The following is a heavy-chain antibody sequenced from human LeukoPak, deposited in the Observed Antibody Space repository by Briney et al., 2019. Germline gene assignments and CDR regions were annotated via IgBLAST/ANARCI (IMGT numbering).Heavy chain of an antibody. J-gene: IGHJ4*02. CDR1: GGSISSYY. V-gene: IGHV4-59*12. D-gene: IGHD3-22*01. Sequence: SETLSLTCTVSGGSISSYYWSWIRQPPGKGLEWIGYIYYSGSTNYNPSLKSRVTISVDTSKNQFSLKLSSVTAADTAVYYCARDEGYYYESSGQPFDYWGQGTLVTVSS. CDR3: ARDEGYYYESSGQPFDY. CDR2: IYYSGST.